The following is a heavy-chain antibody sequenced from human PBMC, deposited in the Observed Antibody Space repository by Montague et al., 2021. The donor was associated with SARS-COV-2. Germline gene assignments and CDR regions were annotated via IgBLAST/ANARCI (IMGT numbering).Heavy chain of an antibody. Sequence: SETLSLTCAVYGGSFSGYYWSWIRQPPGKGLEWIGEINHSGSTNYNPSLTRRVPISVDTSKTQFPLKLSPVTAADTAVYYCARDSRQWLVRPPHYYYFDYWGQGTLVTVSS. J-gene: IGHJ4*02. D-gene: IGHD6-19*01. CDR3: ARDSRQWLVRPPHYYYFDY. CDR2: INHSGST. CDR1: GGSFSGYY. V-gene: IGHV4-34*01.